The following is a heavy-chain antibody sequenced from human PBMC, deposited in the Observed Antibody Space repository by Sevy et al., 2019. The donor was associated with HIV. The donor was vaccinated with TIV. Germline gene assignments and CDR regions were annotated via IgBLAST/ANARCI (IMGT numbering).Heavy chain of an antibody. V-gene: IGHV1-18*01. CDR3: AASHLKVVGRRLY. CDR2: ISGYNDNT. CDR1: GFTFTNYG. D-gene: IGHD2-21*01. J-gene: IGHJ4*02. Sequence: ASVKVSCKASGFTFTNYGISWVRQAPGQGLEWMGWISGYNDNTNYAQKFQGRVTLTTDTSTSTAYMGLRSLTSDAAAVYYCAASHLKVVGRRLYRGLGTLVTVSS.